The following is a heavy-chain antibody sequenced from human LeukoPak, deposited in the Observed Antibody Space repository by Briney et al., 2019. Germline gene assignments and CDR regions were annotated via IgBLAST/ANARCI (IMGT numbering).Heavy chain of an antibody. CDR2: IWYDGSNK. CDR1: GFTFSSYG. J-gene: IGHJ4*02. V-gene: IGHV3-33*01. CDR3: ARDGSQYGAVGSADY. D-gene: IGHD4-17*01. Sequence: QPGRSLRLSCAASGFTFSSYGMHWVRQAPGKGLEWVAVIWYDGSNKYYADSVKGRFTISRDNSKNTLYLQMNSLRAEDTAVYYCARDGSQYGAVGSADYWGQGTLVTVSS.